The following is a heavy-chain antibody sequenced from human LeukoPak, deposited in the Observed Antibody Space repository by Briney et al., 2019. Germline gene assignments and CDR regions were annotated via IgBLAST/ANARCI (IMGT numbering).Heavy chain of an antibody. CDR2: ISGSGGST. D-gene: IGHD1-7*01. J-gene: IGHJ4*02. Sequence: GGTLRLSCAASGFTFSSHGMSWVRQAPGKGLEWVSAISGSGGSTYYADSVKGRFTMSRDNSKNTLYLQMNSLRAEDTAVHYCAKVLVGTTCFEYWGQGTLVTVSS. V-gene: IGHV3-23*01. CDR3: AKVLVGTTCFEY. CDR1: GFTFSSHG.